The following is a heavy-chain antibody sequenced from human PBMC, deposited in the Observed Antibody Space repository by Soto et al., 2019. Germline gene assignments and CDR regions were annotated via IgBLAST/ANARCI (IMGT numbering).Heavy chain of an antibody. D-gene: IGHD2-2*02. CDR2: ITWDGGSK. CDR3: AKDKYCSSTSCYTVGGVFDY. J-gene: IGHJ4*02. Sequence: PGGSLRLSCAASGFTFSSYGMHWVRQAPGKGLEWVAVITWDGGSKDYADSVKGRFTISRDNAKNSLYLQMNSLRAEDTALYYCAKDKYCSSTSCYTVGGVFDYWGQGTLVTVSS. V-gene: IGHV3-30*18. CDR1: GFTFSSYG.